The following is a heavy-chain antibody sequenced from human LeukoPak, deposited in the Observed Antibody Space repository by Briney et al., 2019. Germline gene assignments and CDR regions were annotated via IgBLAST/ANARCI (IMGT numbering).Heavy chain of an antibody. D-gene: IGHD3-3*02. J-gene: IGHJ4*02. Sequence: SQTLSLTCTVSGGSISSGDYYWNWIRQPPGKGLEWIGFIYYSGSAYYNPSLKSRVIISADTSKNQFSLNLSSVTAADTAVYFCARGLARFYGAASDFWGQGTLVTVSS. CDR2: IYYSGSA. V-gene: IGHV4-30-4*01. CDR1: GGSISSGDYY. CDR3: ARGLARFYGAASDF.